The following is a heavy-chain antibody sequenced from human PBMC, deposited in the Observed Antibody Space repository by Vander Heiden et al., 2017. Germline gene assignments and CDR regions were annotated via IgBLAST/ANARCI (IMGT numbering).Heavy chain of an antibody. J-gene: IGHJ6*02. CDR3: ARSDYDFWSGYYKYYYGMDV. V-gene: IGHV1-69*01. D-gene: IGHD3-3*01. CDR1: GGTFGHSA. CDR2: ITPIFGTA. Sequence: QVPLVQSGAEVKKPGSSVTVSFKASGGTFGHSAIRWVRQAPGQGLEWMGGITPIFGTANYAQKFQGRVTITADESTSTAYMELSSLRSEDTAVYYCARSDYDFWSGYYKYYYGMDVWGQGTTVTVSS.